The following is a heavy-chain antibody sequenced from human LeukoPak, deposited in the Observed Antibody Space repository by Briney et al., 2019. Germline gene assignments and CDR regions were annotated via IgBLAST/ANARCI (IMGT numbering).Heavy chain of an antibody. J-gene: IGHJ6*02. CDR2: IYYSGST. V-gene: IGHV4-34*09. D-gene: IGHD3-3*01. CDR3: ARDVRFLEWSTGDYYYYGMDV. Sequence: SETLSLTCAVYGGSFSGYYWSWIRQPPGKGLEWIGYIYYSGSTYYNPSLKSRVTISVDTSKNQFSLKLSSVTAADTAVYYCARDVRFLEWSTGDYYYYGMDVWGQGTTVTVSS. CDR1: GGSFSGYY.